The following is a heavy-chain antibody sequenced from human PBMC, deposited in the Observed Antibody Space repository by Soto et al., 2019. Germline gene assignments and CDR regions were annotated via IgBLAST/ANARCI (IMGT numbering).Heavy chain of an antibody. J-gene: IGHJ4*02. Sequence: PSETLSLTCDVSGVSIDSGYWWGWVRQPPGKDLEWLGDLSHGGRTDSSPSLKSRVTISLDMSKNHVSLILKSVNIADSAIYYCARGHFDSRGYSNALDYWGQGIQVTVSS. CDR2: LSHGGRT. V-gene: IGHV4-4*02. D-gene: IGHD3-22*01. CDR1: GVSIDSGYW. CDR3: ARGHFDSRGYSNALDY.